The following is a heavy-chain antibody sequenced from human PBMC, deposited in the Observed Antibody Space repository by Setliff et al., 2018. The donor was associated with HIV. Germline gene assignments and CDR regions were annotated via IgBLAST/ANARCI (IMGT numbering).Heavy chain of an antibody. V-gene: IGHV1-24*01. CDR3: ARGYYNSGNYFEY. Sequence: ASVKVSCKVSGYTLTELSRHWVRQAPGKGLEWMGGFDPEDGETIYAQKFQGRVAITRDTSANTAYMELSSLGSDDTAVYYCARGYYNSGNYFEYWGQGTLVTVSS. CDR1: GYTLTELS. D-gene: IGHD7-27*01. J-gene: IGHJ4*02. CDR2: FDPEDGET.